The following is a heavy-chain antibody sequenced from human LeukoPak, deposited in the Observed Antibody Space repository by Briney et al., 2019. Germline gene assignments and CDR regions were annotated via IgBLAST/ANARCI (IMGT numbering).Heavy chain of an antibody. V-gene: IGHV3-23*01. CDR2: NSGSGGTT. CDR3: ARDFGRWFIDY. Sequence: GGSLRLPCAASGFTFSSYGMNWVRQAPGKGLEWASANSGSGGTTYYASSVKGRFTISRDNAKDSLYLQMNSLRAEDTAVYYCARDFGRWFIDYWGQGTLVTVSS. CDR1: GFTFSSYG. J-gene: IGHJ4*02. D-gene: IGHD4-23*01.